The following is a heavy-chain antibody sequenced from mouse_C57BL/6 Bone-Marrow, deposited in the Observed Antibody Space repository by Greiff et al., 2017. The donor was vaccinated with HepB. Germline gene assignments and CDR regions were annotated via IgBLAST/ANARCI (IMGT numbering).Heavy chain of an antibody. D-gene: IGHD2-2*01. CDR3: ARGGLRRDY. V-gene: IGHV3-6*01. J-gene: IGHJ2*01. CDR1: GYSITSGYY. Sequence: DVKLQESGPGLVKPSQSLSLTCSVTGYSITSGYYWNWIRQFPGNKLEWMGYISYDGSNNYNPSLKNRISITRDTSKNQFFLKLNSVTTEDTATYYCARGGLRRDYWGQGTTLTVSS. CDR2: ISYDGSN.